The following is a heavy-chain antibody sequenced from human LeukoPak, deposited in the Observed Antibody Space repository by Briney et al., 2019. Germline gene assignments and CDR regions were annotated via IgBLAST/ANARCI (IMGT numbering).Heavy chain of an antibody. Sequence: KPSETLSLTCTVSGGSISSKSYYWGWIRQPPGKGLEWIGSIYYSGITYYSGSIFYNPSLKSRVTMSVDTSKNQFSLKLTSVTAADTAVFYCARAKSMILPYFFDYWGQGTLVTVSS. CDR3: ARAKSMILPYFFDY. D-gene: IGHD3-22*01. J-gene: IGHJ4*02. CDR1: GGSISSKSYY. V-gene: IGHV4-39*07. CDR2: IYYSGITYYSGSI.